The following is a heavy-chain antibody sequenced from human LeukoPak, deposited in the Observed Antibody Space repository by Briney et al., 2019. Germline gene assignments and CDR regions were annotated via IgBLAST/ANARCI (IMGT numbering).Heavy chain of an antibody. CDR2: INPNSGGT. Sequence: ASVKVSCKASGYTFTGYYMHWVRQAPGQGLEWMGWINPNSGGTNYAQKFQGRVTMTRDASISTAYMELSRLRSDDTAVYYCARAGSPIVVITNWGQGTLVTVSS. CDR3: ARAGSPIVVITN. CDR1: GYTFTGYY. J-gene: IGHJ4*02. D-gene: IGHD3-22*01. V-gene: IGHV1-2*02.